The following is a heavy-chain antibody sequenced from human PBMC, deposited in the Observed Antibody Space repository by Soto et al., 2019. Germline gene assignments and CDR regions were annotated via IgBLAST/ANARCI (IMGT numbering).Heavy chain of an antibody. CDR1: GFTFSSYA. CDR3: AKEYDSSGYYHDY. J-gene: IGHJ4*02. D-gene: IGHD3-22*01. Sequence: GGXLRLSCAASGFTFSSYAMTWVRQAPGKGLEWVSVISGSGGSTYFADSVKGRFTISRDNSKNTLYLQMSSLRAEDTALYYCAKEYDSSGYYHDYWGQGTLVTVSS. CDR2: ISGSGGST. V-gene: IGHV3-23*01.